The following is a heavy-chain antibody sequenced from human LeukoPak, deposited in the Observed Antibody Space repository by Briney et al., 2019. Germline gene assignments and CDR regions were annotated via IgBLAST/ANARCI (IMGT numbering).Heavy chain of an antibody. Sequence: GSLRLSCAASAFTFTNYAMHWVRQAPGKGLEWVAVIWYDGGNKYYADSVKGRFTISRDNSKNTLYLQMNSLRAEDTAVYYCARSPMNRYYYDSSGYYPKYYFDYWGQGTLVTVSS. D-gene: IGHD3-22*01. V-gene: IGHV3-33*08. CDR1: AFTFTNYA. CDR2: IWYDGGNK. CDR3: ARSPMNRYYYDSSGYYPKYYFDY. J-gene: IGHJ4*02.